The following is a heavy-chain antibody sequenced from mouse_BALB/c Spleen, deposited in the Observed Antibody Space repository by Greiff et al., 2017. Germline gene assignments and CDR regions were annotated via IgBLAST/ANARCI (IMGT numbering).Heavy chain of an antibody. Sequence: EVQVVESGGGLVQPGGSRKLSCAASGFTFSSFGMHWVRQAPEKGLEWVAYISSGSSTIYYADTVKGRFTISRDNPKNTLFLQMTSLRSEDTAMYYCARRDYGYYAMDYWGQGTSVTVSS. D-gene: IGHD1-2*01. V-gene: IGHV5-17*02. CDR1: GFTFSSFG. CDR2: ISSGSSTI. CDR3: ARRDYGYYAMDY. J-gene: IGHJ4*01.